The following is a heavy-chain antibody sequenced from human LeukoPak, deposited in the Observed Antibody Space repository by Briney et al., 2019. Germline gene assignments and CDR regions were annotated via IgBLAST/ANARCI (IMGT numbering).Heavy chain of an antibody. J-gene: IGHJ4*02. Sequence: PGGSLRLSCAAAGFTFSSYSMNWVRQAPGKGLEWVSSISSSSSYIYYADSVKGRFTISRDNAKNSLYPQMNSLRAEDTAVYYCARDGIAAAGSDYWGQGTLVTVSS. V-gene: IGHV3-21*01. CDR1: GFTFSSYS. D-gene: IGHD6-13*01. CDR3: ARDGIAAAGSDY. CDR2: ISSSSSYI.